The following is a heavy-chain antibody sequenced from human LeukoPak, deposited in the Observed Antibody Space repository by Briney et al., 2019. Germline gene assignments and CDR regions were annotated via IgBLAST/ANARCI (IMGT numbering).Heavy chain of an antibody. D-gene: IGHD1-7*01. CDR2: VFYSGST. J-gene: IGHJ4*02. V-gene: IGHV4-39*01. CDR1: GGSISSSCYY. Sequence: PSETLSLTCTVSGGSISSSCYYWVWVRQPPGKGLEWIGNVFYSGSTHYNPSLKSRVTISIDSSKNQFSLKLSSVTAADTAVYYCARRGHALSPPKQAFELWGQGTLVTVSS. CDR3: ARRGHALSPPKQAFEL.